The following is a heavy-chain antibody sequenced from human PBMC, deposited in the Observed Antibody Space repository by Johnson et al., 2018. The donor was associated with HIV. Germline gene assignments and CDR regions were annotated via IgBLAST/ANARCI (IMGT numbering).Heavy chain of an antibody. CDR3: AKDRRSSSPGRDAFDI. CDR2: IYSVGST. D-gene: IGHD6-6*01. Sequence: VQLVESGGGLVQPGGSLRLSCAASGFTVSSNYMSWVRQAPGKGLEWVSIIYSVGSTYYADSVKGRFTLSRDNPKNTLYLQMNSLRAEDTAVYYCAKDRRSSSPGRDAFDIWGQGTMVTVSS. V-gene: IGHV3-66*01. J-gene: IGHJ3*02. CDR1: GFTVSSNY.